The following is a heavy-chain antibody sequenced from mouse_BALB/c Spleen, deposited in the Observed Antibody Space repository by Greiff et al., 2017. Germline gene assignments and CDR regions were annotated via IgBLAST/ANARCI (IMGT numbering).Heavy chain of an antibody. CDR3: ARQGYYGKTGYFDV. V-gene: IGHV5-9-3*01. Sequence: EVMLVESGGGLVKPGGSLKLSCAASGFTFSSYAMSWVRQTPEKRLEWVATISSGGSYTYYPDSVKGRFTISRDNAKNTLYLQMSSLRSEDTAMYYCARQGYYGKTGYFDVWGAGTTVTVSS. J-gene: IGHJ1*01. D-gene: IGHD2-1*01. CDR2: ISSGGSYT. CDR1: GFTFSSYA.